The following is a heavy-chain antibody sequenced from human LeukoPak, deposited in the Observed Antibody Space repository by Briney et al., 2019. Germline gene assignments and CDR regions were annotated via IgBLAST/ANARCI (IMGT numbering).Heavy chain of an antibody. CDR3: ARVGTGYDFWSGYYVFDY. V-gene: IGHV1-18*01. D-gene: IGHD3-3*01. Sequence: GASVKVSCKASGYTFTSYGISWVRQAPGQGLEWMGWISAYNGSTNYAQKLQGRVTMTTDTSTSTAYMELRSLRSDDTAVYYCARVGTGYDFWSGYYVFDYWGQGTLVTVSS. CDR1: GYTFTSYG. CDR2: ISAYNGST. J-gene: IGHJ4*02.